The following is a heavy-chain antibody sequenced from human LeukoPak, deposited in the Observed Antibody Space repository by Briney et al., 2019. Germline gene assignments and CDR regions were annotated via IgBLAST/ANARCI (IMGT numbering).Heavy chain of an antibody. J-gene: IGHJ5*02. CDR1: GFSFSDNW. CDR3: AKGRAAGLLDWFDP. CDR2: ISFDGSSA. D-gene: IGHD6-19*01. Sequence: HTGGSLRLSCAASGFSFSDNWMHWVRQAPGKGLVWVSRISFDGSSANYADSVKGRFAVSRDNSMNTLYLHMSSLRDDDAAVYYCAKGRAAGLLDWFDPWGQGTLVTVS. V-gene: IGHV3-74*01.